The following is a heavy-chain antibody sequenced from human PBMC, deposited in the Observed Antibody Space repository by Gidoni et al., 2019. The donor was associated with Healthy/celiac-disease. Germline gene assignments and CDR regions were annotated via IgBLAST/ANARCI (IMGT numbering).Heavy chain of an antibody. CDR1: GFTFSSYA. CDR2: ISGSGSST. CDR3: AKCYGSSGYYYVGGYDY. J-gene: IGHJ4*02. D-gene: IGHD3-22*01. Sequence: VQLLESGGGLVQPGGSLRLSCAASGFTFSSYAMSWVRQAPGKGLEWVSAISGSGSSTYYADSVKGRFTSARDKSKKTLYLQMNSLRAEDTAVYYCAKCYGSSGYYYVGGYDYWGQGTLVTVSS. V-gene: IGHV3-23*01.